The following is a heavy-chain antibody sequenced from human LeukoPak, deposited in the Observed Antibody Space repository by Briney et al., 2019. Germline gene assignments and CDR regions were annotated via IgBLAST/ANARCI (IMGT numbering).Heavy chain of an antibody. CDR1: GYTSTSYG. CDR2: ISAYNGNT. V-gene: IGHV1-18*01. J-gene: IGHJ3*02. Sequence: GASVKVSRKASGYTSTSYGISWVRQAPGQGLEWMGWISAYNGNTNYAQKFQGRVTMTTDTYTSTAYMELRSLRSDDTAVYYCAREEYCTNGVCYTRAFDIWGEGTMVTVSS. CDR3: AREEYCTNGVCYTRAFDI. D-gene: IGHD2-8*01.